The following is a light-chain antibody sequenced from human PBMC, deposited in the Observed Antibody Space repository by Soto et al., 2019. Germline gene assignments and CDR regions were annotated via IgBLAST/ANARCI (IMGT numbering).Light chain of an antibody. Sequence: DIQLTQSPSALSASIGDRVSITCRASQTIITSLAWYQQKPGKAPKLLIYDASVLQTGVPARFSGYASGTEFTLTISGLQPDDFATYYCQQYKDSVWTFGQGTKV. CDR2: DAS. V-gene: IGKV1-5*01. J-gene: IGKJ1*01. CDR1: QTIITS. CDR3: QQYKDSVWT.